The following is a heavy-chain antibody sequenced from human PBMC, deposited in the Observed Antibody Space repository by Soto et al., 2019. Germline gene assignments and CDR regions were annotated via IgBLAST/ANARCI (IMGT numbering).Heavy chain of an antibody. Sequence: SETLSLTCTVSGGSISSSNYYWDWIRQPPGKGLEWIGSIYYRGSTYYNPSLQSRVTISVDTSKNQFSLKLSSVTAADTAVYYCARRPYYYDSPGPPRWGQGTLVTVSS. CDR2: IYYRGST. J-gene: IGHJ4*02. D-gene: IGHD3-22*01. V-gene: IGHV4-39*01. CDR3: ARRPYYYDSPGPPR. CDR1: GGSISSSNYY.